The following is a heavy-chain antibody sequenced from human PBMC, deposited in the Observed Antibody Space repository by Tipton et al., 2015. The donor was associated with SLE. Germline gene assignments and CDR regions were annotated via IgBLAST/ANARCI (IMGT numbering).Heavy chain of an antibody. D-gene: IGHD4-17*01. CDR1: GVSISSGSNY. J-gene: IGHJ4*02. CDR3: ARSTTTMNLPRFDF. V-gene: IGHV4-61*10. CDR2: ISYGNT. Sequence: TLSLTCSVSGVSISSGSNYWTWIRQPAGKGLEWLGYISYGNTKYNPSLRSRLTISVDTSKNQFSLRLSSVTAADTAVYFCARSTTTMNLPRFDFWGLGTLVTVSS.